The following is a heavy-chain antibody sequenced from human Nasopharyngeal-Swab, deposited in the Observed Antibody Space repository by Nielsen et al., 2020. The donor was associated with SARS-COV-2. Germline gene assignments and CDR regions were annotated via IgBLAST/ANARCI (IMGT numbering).Heavy chain of an antibody. D-gene: IGHD3-3*01. CDR3: ARHVSTTIFGVVIISYFDY. Sequence: SETLSLTCTVSGGSISSYYWSWIRQPPGKRLEWIGYIYYSVSTNYNPSLKSRVTISVDTSKNQFSLKMSSVTAADTAVYYCARHVSTTIFGVVIISYFDYWGQGTLVTVSS. J-gene: IGHJ4*02. V-gene: IGHV4-59*08. CDR2: IYYSVST. CDR1: GGSISSYY.